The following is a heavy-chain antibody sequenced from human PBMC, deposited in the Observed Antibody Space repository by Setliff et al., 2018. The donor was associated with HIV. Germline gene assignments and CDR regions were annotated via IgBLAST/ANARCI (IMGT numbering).Heavy chain of an antibody. CDR1: EVIVSNNY. Sequence: GGSLRLSCAVSEVIVSNNYMSWVRQAPGKGLEWVSVIYSGGSTDHADSVKGRLTISRDNSQNALYLHMKSLRADDTAVYYCVKDVVKFWSGSGALDFWGPGTLVTVSS. CDR3: VKDVVKFWSGSGALDF. D-gene: IGHD3-3*01. CDR2: IYSGGST. J-gene: IGHJ4*02. V-gene: IGHV3-53*01.